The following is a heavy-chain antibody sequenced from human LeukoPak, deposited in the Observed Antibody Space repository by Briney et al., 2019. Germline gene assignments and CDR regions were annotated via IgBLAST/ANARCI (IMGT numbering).Heavy chain of an antibody. CDR2: ISVSGGDT. V-gene: IGHV3-23*01. J-gene: IGHJ4*02. CDR3: AIKQFYFEN. Sequence: GGSLRLSCAASGFTFSSYAMSWVRQAPGKGLEWVSSISVSGGDTYYADSVKGRFTVSRDNSKNTLYLQMNSLRADDTAVYYCAIKQFYFENWGQGTLVTVSS. D-gene: IGHD4-11*01. CDR1: GFTFSSYA.